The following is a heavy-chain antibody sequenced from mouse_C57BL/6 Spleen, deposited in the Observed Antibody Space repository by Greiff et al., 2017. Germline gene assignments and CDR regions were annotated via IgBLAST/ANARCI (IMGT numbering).Heavy chain of an antibody. CDR1: GYTFTDYY. V-gene: IGHV1-76*01. J-gene: IGHJ1*03. Sequence: QVQLKESGAELVRPGASVKLSCKASGYTFTDYYINWVKQRPGQGLEWIARIYPGSGNTYYNEKFKGKATLTAEKSSSTAYMQLSSLPSEDSAVYFCARSAYYSNHWYFDVWGTGTTVTVSS. CDR2: IYPGSGNT. D-gene: IGHD2-5*01. CDR3: ARSAYYSNHWYFDV.